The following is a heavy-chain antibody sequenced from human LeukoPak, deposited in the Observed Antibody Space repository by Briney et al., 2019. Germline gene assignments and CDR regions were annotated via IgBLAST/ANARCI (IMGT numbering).Heavy chain of an antibody. D-gene: IGHD3-22*01. CDR1: GGSISSGGYY. CDR2: IYYSGGT. Sequence: SETLSLTCTVSGGSISSGGYYWSWIRQHPGKGLEWIGYIYYSGGTYYNPSLKSRVTISVDTSKNQFSLKLSSVTAADTAVYYCASGPDSSGYYYLSYFDYWGQGTLVTVSS. J-gene: IGHJ4*02. CDR3: ASGPDSSGYYYLSYFDY. V-gene: IGHV4-31*03.